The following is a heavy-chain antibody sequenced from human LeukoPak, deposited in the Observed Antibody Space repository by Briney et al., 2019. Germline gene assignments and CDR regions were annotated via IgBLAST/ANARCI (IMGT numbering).Heavy chain of an antibody. CDR3: AREAPNCSGGSCYS. CDR1: GGSIRSGGYY. D-gene: IGHD2-15*01. V-gene: IGHV4-31*03. CDR2: IYYSGST. J-gene: IGHJ4*02. Sequence: SQTLSLTCTVSGGSIRSGGYYWGWSRQHPGRGLEWIVYIYYSGSTYYNPSLKSRVTISVHTSKNQFSLKLSSVTAADTAVYYCAREAPNCSGGSCYSWGQGTLVTASS.